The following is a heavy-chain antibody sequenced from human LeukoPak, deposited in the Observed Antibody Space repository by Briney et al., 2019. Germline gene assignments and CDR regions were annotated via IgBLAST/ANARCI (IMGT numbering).Heavy chain of an antibody. CDR3: ARDRATIAVTEYFDY. Sequence: PGGSLRLSCVASAFTFARHWMSWVRQAPGKPLEWVATIRQDGGAKYYLDSVKGRFIISRDNARNSLSLQMNSLRAEDTAVYYCARDRATIAVTEYFDYWGQGTLVTVSS. CDR1: AFTFARHW. D-gene: IGHD6-19*01. V-gene: IGHV3-7*01. J-gene: IGHJ4*02. CDR2: IRQDGGAK.